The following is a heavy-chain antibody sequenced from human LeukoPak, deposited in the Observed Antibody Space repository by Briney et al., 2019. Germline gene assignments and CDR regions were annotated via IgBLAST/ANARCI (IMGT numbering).Heavy chain of an antibody. Sequence: SETLSLTCTVSGGSISSSSYYWGWIRQPPGKGLEWIGSIYYSGSTYYNPSLKSRVTISVDTSKSQFSLKLSSVTAADTAVYYCARGSSGWYVQDWFDPWGQGTLVTVSS. CDR1: GGSISSSSYY. CDR3: ARGSSGWYVQDWFDP. D-gene: IGHD6-19*01. CDR2: IYYSGST. V-gene: IGHV4-39*07. J-gene: IGHJ5*02.